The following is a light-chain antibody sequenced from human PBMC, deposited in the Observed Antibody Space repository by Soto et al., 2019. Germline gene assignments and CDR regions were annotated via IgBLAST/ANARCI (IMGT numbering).Light chain of an antibody. V-gene: IGKV3-20*01. CDR2: GAS. Sequence: IVFTLSPGTLSLAPGERATASFRASQSVSSSYLAWYQQKPGQAPRLLIYGASSRATGIPDRFSGSGSGTDFTLTISRLEPEDFAVYYCQQYGSSPRTFGQGTKVDIK. J-gene: IGKJ1*01. CDR3: QQYGSSPRT. CDR1: QSVSSSY.